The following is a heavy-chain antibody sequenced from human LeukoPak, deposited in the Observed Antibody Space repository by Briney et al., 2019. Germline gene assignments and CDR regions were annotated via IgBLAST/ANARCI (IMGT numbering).Heavy chain of an antibody. D-gene: IGHD6-6*01. CDR3: ARRGQLGSDY. CDR1: GGSFSGYY. Sequence: SETLSLTCAVYGGSFSGYYWSWIRQPPGKGLEWIGEINHSGSTNYNPSLKSRVTISVDTSKNQFSLKLSSVTAADTVVYYCARRGQLGSDYWGQGTLVTVSS. CDR2: INHSGST. V-gene: IGHV4-34*01. J-gene: IGHJ4*02.